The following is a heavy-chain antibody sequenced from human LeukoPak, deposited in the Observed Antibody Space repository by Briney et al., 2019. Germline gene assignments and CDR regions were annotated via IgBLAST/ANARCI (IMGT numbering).Heavy chain of an antibody. CDR2: IIPIFGTA. D-gene: IGHD2-8*01. V-gene: IGHV1-69*13. Sequence: SVKVSCKASGGTFSSYAISWVRQAPGQGLEWMGGIIPIFGTANYAQKFQGRVTITADESTSTAYMELSSLRSEDTAVYYCARGQMVYAIVDYYYGMDVWGQGTTVTVSS. CDR1: GGTFSSYA. J-gene: IGHJ6*02. CDR3: ARGQMVYAIVDYYYGMDV.